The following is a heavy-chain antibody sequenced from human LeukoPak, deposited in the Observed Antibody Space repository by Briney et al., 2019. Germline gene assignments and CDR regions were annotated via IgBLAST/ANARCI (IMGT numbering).Heavy chain of an antibody. J-gene: IGHJ4*02. CDR1: GFTFSSYS. D-gene: IGHD6-13*01. V-gene: IGHV3-33*08. Sequence: SGGSLRLSCAASGFTFSSYSMNWVRQAPGKGLEWVAVIWYDGSNKYYADSVKGRFTISRDNSKNTLYLQMNSLRAEDTAVYYCAREPAAVQPGYFDYWGQGTLVTVSS. CDR3: AREPAAVQPGYFDY. CDR2: IWYDGSNK.